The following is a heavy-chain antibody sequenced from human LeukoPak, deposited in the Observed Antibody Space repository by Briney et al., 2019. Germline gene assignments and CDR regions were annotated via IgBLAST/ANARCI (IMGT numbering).Heavy chain of an antibody. CDR2: IDPNSGGT. J-gene: IGHJ6*03. Sequence: ASVKVSCKASGYTFTGYYMHWVRQAPGQGLEWMGWIDPNSGGTNFAQKFQGRVTMTTDTSTSTAYMELRSLRSDDTAVYYCARDSGPYSGSYPVLRYYYYMDVWGKGTTVTVSS. D-gene: IGHD1-26*01. V-gene: IGHV1-2*02. CDR3: ARDSGPYSGSYPVLRYYYYMDV. CDR1: GYTFTGYY.